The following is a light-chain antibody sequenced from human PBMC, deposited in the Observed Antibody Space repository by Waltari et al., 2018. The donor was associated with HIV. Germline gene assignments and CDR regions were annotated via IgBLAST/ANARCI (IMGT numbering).Light chain of an antibody. V-gene: IGLV2-14*01. J-gene: IGLJ2*01. Sequence: QSALTQPASASGSPGQSIVLPCTGSSSDLGSYDYVSWYQQYPGQAPTALIYEVTSRPSGTSSRFSGSKSATTAFLAISKRQTDDEADYFCSSYTRRGTVVFGGGTRLTVL. CDR1: SSDLGSYDY. CDR2: EVT. CDR3: SSYTRRGTVV.